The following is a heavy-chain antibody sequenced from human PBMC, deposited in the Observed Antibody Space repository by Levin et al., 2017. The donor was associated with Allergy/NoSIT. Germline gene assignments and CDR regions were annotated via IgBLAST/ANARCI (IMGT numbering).Heavy chain of an antibody. J-gene: IGHJ6*03. Sequence: GESLKISCAASGFTFSNAWMTWVRQGPGKGLEWVSRIKTKSDGGTTDYAAPVKGRFTISRDNSKNTLYLQMNSLKTEDTAVYYCTTVGYYYGSGSYYHGNDYMDVWGKGTTVTVSS. CDR1: GFTFSNAW. D-gene: IGHD3-10*01. CDR3: TTVGYYYGSGSYYHGNDYMDV. V-gene: IGHV3-15*01. CDR2: IKTKSDGGTT.